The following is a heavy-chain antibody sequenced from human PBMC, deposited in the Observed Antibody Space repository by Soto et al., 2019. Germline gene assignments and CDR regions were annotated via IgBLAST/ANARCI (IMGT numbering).Heavy chain of an antibody. CDR2: IYYSGST. CDR1: GGSISSGGYY. J-gene: IGHJ5*02. D-gene: IGHD3-22*01. Sequence: QVQLQESGPGLVKPSQTLSLTCTVSGGSISSGGYYWSWIRQHPGKGLEWIGYIYYSGSTYYNPSLKSRVTISVGTSKNQFSLKLSSVTAADTAVYYCARAVALEYYYDSSAKWFDPWGQGTLVTVSS. CDR3: ARAVALEYYYDSSAKWFDP. V-gene: IGHV4-31*03.